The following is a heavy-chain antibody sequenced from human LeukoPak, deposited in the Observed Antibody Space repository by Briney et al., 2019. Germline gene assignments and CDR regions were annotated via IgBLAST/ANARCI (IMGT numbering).Heavy chain of an antibody. D-gene: IGHD6-6*01. CDR3: TRDGSSPSDYYYYYMDV. Sequence: GGSLRLSCTASGFTFGDYAMSWFRQAPGKGLEWVGFIRSKAYGGTTEYAASVKGRFTISRDDSKSIAYLQMNSLKTEDTAVYYCTRDGSSPSDYYYYYMDVWGKGTTVTVSS. V-gene: IGHV3-49*03. CDR1: GFTFGDYA. CDR2: IRSKAYGGTT. J-gene: IGHJ6*03.